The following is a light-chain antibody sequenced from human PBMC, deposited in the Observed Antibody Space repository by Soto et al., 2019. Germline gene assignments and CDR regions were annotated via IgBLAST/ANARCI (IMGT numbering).Light chain of an antibody. V-gene: IGLV2-14*01. J-gene: IGLJ1*01. CDR3: NSWGI. CDR2: LVS. Sequence: QSALTQPASVSGSPGQSITISCTGTTSDIGDYNYVSWYQHLPDKVPKLIISLVSNRPSGVSNRFSGSKSGNTASLTISGLQAEDEGDYYCNSWGIFGPGTKVTV. CDR1: TSDIGDYNY.